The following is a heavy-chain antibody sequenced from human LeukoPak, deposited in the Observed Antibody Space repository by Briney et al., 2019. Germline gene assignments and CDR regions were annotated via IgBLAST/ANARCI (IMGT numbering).Heavy chain of an antibody. CDR1: GGSITTTGFY. CDR2: FQNSVTR. D-gene: IGHD3-16*01. J-gene: IGHJ4*02. Sequence: PSETLSLTCSVSGGSITTTGFYWSWIRQSPGKGLEWIGNFQNSVTRYYNPSLKSRVAMSVDLSKNQFSLKLTSVTAADTAVYYCARLYDYVWGSYYPFDYWGQGTLVTVSS. V-gene: IGHV4-39*01. CDR3: ARLYDYVWGSYYPFDY.